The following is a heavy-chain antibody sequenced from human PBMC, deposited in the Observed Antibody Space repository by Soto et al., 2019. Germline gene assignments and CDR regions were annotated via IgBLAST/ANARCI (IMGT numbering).Heavy chain of an antibody. D-gene: IGHD3-3*01. J-gene: IGHJ4*02. CDR2: ISGSGGST. Sequence: GSLRLSCAASGFTFSNYAMSWVRQAPGKGLEWVSGISGSGGSTHYADSVKGRFTNSRDNAKNTLYLQMNSLRAEDTAVYYCAKGPSIFGVVPIPEYYFDYWGQGALVTVSS. V-gene: IGHV3-23*01. CDR1: GFTFSNYA. CDR3: AKGPSIFGVVPIPEYYFDY.